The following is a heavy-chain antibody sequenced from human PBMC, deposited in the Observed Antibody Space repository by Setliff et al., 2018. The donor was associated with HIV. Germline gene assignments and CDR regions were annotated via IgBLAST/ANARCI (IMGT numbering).Heavy chain of an antibody. CDR2: ISSSSSYI. D-gene: IGHD3-10*01. CDR3: ARGDQFYYGSGSYSDY. Sequence: PGGSLRLSCAASGFTFRNFSMNWVRQAPGKGLEWVSSISSSSSYIYYADSVKGRFTISRENAKKSLYLQMNSLRAEDTAVYYCARGDQFYYGSGSYSDYWGRGTLVTVSS. CDR1: GFTFRNFS. V-gene: IGHV3-21*01. J-gene: IGHJ4*02.